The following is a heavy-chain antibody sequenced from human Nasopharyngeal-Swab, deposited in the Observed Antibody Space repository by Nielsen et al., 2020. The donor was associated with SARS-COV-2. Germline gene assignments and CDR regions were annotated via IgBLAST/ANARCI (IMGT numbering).Heavy chain of an antibody. CDR2: ISYDGSNK. Sequence: GGSLRLSCAASGFTFSSYGMHWVRQAPGKGLEWVAVISYDGSNKYYADSVKGRFTISRDNSKNTLYLQMNSLRAEDTAVYYCARVYYGCLESWGQGTLVTVFS. CDR3: ARVYYGCLES. CDR1: GFTFSSYG. J-gene: IGHJ4*02. D-gene: IGHD3-10*01. V-gene: IGHV3-30*03.